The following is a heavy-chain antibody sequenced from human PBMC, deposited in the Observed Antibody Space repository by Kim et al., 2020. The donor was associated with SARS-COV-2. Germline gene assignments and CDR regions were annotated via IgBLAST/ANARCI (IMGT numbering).Heavy chain of an antibody. CDR2: ISGSGGST. D-gene: IGHD3-3*01. V-gene: IGHV3-23*01. J-gene: IGHJ4*02. CDR3: AKDPGHDFWSGYLYYFDY. CDR1: GFTFSSYA. Sequence: GGSLRLSCAASGFTFSSYAMSWVRQAPGKGLEWVSAISGSGGSTYYADSVKGRFTISRDNSKNTLYLQMNSLRAEDTAVYYCAKDPGHDFWSGYLYYFDYWGQGTLVTVSS.